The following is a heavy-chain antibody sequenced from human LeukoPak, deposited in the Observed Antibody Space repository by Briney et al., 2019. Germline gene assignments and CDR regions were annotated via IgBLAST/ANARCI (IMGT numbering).Heavy chain of an antibody. Sequence: GRSLRLSCAAAGFTFSSYSMNWVSQAAGKVMGWVSYISSSGSTIYYADSVKGRLSIARDNAKNSLYLQMNSLRAEDTAVYYCAREPKRGYFDWNHAFDIWGQGTMVTVSS. CDR3: AREPKRGYFDWNHAFDI. D-gene: IGHD3-9*01. CDR2: ISSSGSTI. V-gene: IGHV3-48*04. J-gene: IGHJ3*02. CDR1: GFTFSSYS.